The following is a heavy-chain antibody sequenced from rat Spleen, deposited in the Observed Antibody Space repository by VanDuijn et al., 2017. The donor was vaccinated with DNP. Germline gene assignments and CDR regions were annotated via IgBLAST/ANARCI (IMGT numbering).Heavy chain of an antibody. CDR1: GFTFSHYY. J-gene: IGHJ2*01. V-gene: IGHV5-25*01. D-gene: IGHD1-2*01. CDR3: VTRNFDYNYFEY. Sequence: EVQLVESGGGLVQPGRSMKLSCVASGFTFSHYYMAWVRQAPRKGLEWVASISNGGGNTYYRDSVKGRFTISRDNAKSTLYLQMDSLRSEDTATYYCVTRNFDYNYFEYWGQGVIVTVSS. CDR2: ISNGGGNT.